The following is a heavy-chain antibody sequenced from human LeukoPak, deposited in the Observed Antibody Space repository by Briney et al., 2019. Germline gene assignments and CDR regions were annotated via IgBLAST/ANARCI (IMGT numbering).Heavy chain of an antibody. D-gene: IGHD6-19*01. CDR1: GGSISSSSYY. Sequence: SETLSLTCTVSGGSISSSSYYWGWIRQPPGKGLEWIGSIYYSGSTYYNPSLKSRVIISVDTSKNQFSLKLSSVTAADTAVYYCARLKGYSSGWYPSYYFDYWGQGTLVTVSS. V-gene: IGHV4-39*07. J-gene: IGHJ4*02. CDR2: IYYSGST. CDR3: ARLKGYSSGWYPSYYFDY.